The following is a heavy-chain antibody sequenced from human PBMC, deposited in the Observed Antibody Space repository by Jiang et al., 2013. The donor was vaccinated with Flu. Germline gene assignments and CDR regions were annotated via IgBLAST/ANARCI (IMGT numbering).Heavy chain of an antibody. V-gene: IGHV4-31*03. CDR2: IYYSGST. Sequence: GPGLVKPSQTLSLTCTVSGGSISSGGYYWSWIRQHPGKGLEWIGYIYYSGSTYYNPSLKSRVTISVDTSKNQFSLKLSSVTAADTAVYYCAGPGGDWNNRRQRFDYWGQGTLATVSS. CDR1: GGSISSGGYY. J-gene: IGHJ4*02. D-gene: IGHD1/OR15-1a*01. CDR3: AGPGGDWNNRRQRFDY.